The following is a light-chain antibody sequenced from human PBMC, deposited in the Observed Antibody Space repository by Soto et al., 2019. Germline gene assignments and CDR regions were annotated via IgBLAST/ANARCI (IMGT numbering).Light chain of an antibody. Sequence: ESVLTQSPGTLSVSPGERVTLSCRASQSVNSNYLAWYQQRPGQAPRLLIFGASYRATGIPDRFSGSGSGTGFTLTISRLEPEDFAVYYCQQYSSSPPEFTFGPGTKVDSK. CDR1: QSVNSNY. CDR3: QQYSSSPPEFT. CDR2: GAS. J-gene: IGKJ3*01. V-gene: IGKV3-20*01.